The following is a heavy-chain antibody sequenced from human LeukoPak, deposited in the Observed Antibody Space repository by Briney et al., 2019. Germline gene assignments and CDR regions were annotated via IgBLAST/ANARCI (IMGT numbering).Heavy chain of an antibody. D-gene: IGHD2-2*01. Sequence: GGSLRLSCAASGFTFSGYAMHWVRQAPGKGLEWVAVISYDGGNKYYADSVKGRFTISRDNSKNTLYLQMNSLRAEDTTLYYCARDKTVYCSSSSCYGPMDVWGKGTTVTVSS. V-gene: IGHV3-30*04. CDR3: ARDKTVYCSSSSCYGPMDV. CDR1: GFTFSGYA. J-gene: IGHJ6*03. CDR2: ISYDGGNK.